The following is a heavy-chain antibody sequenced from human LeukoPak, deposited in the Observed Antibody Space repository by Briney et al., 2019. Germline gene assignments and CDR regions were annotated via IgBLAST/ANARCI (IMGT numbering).Heavy chain of an antibody. Sequence: GASVKVSCKASGYTFTSYGISWVRQAPGQGLEWMGWISAYNGNTNYAQKLQGRVTMTTDTSTSTAYMELRSLRSEDTAVYYCARVMGAPYYYYYGMDVWGQGTTVTVSS. V-gene: IGHV1-18*01. CDR1: GYTFTSYG. J-gene: IGHJ6*02. D-gene: IGHD1-26*01. CDR2: ISAYNGNT. CDR3: ARVMGAPYYYYYGMDV.